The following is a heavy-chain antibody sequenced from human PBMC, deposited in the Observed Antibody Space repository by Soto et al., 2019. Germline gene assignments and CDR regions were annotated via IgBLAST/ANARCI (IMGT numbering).Heavy chain of an antibody. CDR3: AFGSGYYFSFDY. J-gene: IGHJ4*02. D-gene: IGHD3-22*01. V-gene: IGHV3-30*03. CDR1: GFSFSSYG. CDR2: ISYDGSNK. Sequence: PVGSLRLSCAASGFSFSSYGMHWVRKAPGKGLEWVAVISYDGSNKYYADSVKGRFTISRDNSKNTLYLQMNSLRAEDMAVYYCAFGSGYYFSFDYWGQGTLVTVSS.